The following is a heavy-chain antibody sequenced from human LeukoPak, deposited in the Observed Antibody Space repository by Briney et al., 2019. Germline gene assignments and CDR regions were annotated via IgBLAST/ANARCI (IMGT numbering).Heavy chain of an antibody. CDR2: IWYDGTNK. CDR1: GFSLSNYG. D-gene: IGHD7-27*01. CDR3: AKSGRNWAYLEY. V-gene: IGHV3-33*06. J-gene: IGHJ4*02. Sequence: PGGSLRLSCAVSGFSLSNYGMHWVRQAPARGLEWVAVIWYDGTNKYYADSVRGRFTISRDSSKNTLYLQMNSLRAEDTAVYYCAKSGRNWAYLEYWGQGTLVTVSS.